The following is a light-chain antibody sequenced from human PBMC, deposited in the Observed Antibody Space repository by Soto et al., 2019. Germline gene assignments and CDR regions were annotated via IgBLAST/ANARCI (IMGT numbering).Light chain of an antibody. CDR1: QNINKY. V-gene: IGKV1-39*01. J-gene: IGKJ2*01. CDR2: AAS. CDR3: QQSYSTPYT. Sequence: DIQLTQSPSSLSASVGDRVTIACRTSQNINKYLSWYQHKPGKAPKLLIYAASSLQSGVPSRFSGSGSGTDFTLTISSLQPEDFATYYCQQSYSTPYTFGQGTKLEIK.